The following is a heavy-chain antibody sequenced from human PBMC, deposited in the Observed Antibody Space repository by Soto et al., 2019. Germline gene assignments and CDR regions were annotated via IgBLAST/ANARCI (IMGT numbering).Heavy chain of an antibody. Sequence: QVQLVQSGAEVKKPGASVKVSCKASGYTFTSYGISWVRQAPGQGLEWMGWISAYNGNTNYAQKLQGRVTMTTDTSXSRXYMELRSLRSDDTAVYYCARGGYSGRRIGIYGMDVWGQGTTVTVSS. CDR2: ISAYNGNT. J-gene: IGHJ6*02. CDR3: ARGGYSGRRIGIYGMDV. CDR1: GYTFTSYG. D-gene: IGHD5-12*01. V-gene: IGHV1-18*01.